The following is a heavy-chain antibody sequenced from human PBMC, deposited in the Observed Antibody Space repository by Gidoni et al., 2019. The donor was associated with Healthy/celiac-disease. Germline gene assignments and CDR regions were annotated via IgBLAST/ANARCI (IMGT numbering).Heavy chain of an antibody. CDR1: GFTFSSYG. D-gene: IGHD4-17*01. CDR2: IWYDGSNK. Sequence: QVQLVESGGGVVQPGRSLRLSCAASGFTFSSYGMHWVRQAPGKGLEWVAVIWYDGSNKYYADSVKGRFTISRDNSKNTLYLQMNSLRAEDTAVYYCARVPDYGGNSGVGFDYWGQGTLVTVSS. CDR3: ARVPDYGGNSGVGFDY. J-gene: IGHJ4*02. V-gene: IGHV3-33*01.